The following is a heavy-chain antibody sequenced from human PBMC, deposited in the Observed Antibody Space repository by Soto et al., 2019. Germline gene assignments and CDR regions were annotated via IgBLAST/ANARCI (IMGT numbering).Heavy chain of an antibody. Sequence: ASLKVSCKASRYTFTSSGISGVRQASGQGLEWMGWISAYNGNTNYAQKLQGRVTMTTDTSTSTAYMELRSLRSDDTAVYYCAKIRGAMAFPDAFDIWGRGTMVTVSS. J-gene: IGHJ3*02. CDR3: AKIRGAMAFPDAFDI. V-gene: IGHV1-18*01. CDR1: RYTFTSSG. D-gene: IGHD2-2*01. CDR2: ISAYNGNT.